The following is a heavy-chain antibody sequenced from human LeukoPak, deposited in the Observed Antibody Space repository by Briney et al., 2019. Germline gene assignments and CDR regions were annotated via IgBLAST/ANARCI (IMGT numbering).Heavy chain of an antibody. J-gene: IGHJ5*02. D-gene: IGHD1-26*01. CDR3: ASTKSTKTPWFDP. V-gene: IGHV4-39*01. CDR1: GGSIYSRSNY. CDR2: IYYSGTT. Sequence: PSETLSLTCTVSGGSIYSRSNYWAWIRQPPGKGLEWIGAIYYSGTTFYNPSLKSRVTISVDTSKNQFSLKLTSVTADTAVYYCASTKSTKTPWFDPWGQGTLVTVSS.